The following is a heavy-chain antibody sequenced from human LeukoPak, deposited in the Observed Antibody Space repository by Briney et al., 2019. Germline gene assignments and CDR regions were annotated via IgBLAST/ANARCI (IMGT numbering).Heavy chain of an antibody. V-gene: IGHV3-23*01. J-gene: IGHJ4*02. Sequence: GGSLRLSCAASGFTFSSYAMSWVRQAPGKGLEWVSAISGSGGSTYYADSVKCRFTISRDNSKNTLYLQMNSLRAEDTAVYYCAKAVGAIGKSYWGQGTLVTVSS. D-gene: IGHD1-26*01. CDR2: ISGSGGST. CDR1: GFTFSSYA. CDR3: AKAVGAIGKSY.